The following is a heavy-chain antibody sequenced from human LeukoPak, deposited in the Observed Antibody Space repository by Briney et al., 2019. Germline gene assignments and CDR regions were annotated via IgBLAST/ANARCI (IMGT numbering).Heavy chain of an antibody. V-gene: IGHV3-30*02. D-gene: IGHD1-26*01. CDR3: AILPWELPDL. Sequence: GGSLRLSCAASGFTFSSYGIHWVRQAPGKGLEWVAFIRYDASNKYYADSVKGRFTISRDNSKNTLYLQMNSLRAEDTAVYYCAILPWELPDLWVQGTLVTVSS. J-gene: IGHJ5*02. CDR2: IRYDASNK. CDR1: GFTFSSYG.